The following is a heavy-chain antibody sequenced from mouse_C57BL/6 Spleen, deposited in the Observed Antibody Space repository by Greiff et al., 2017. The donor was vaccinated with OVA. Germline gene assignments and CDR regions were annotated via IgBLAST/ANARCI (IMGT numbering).Heavy chain of an antibody. CDR3: ARGVYDYDGFAY. D-gene: IGHD2-4*01. CDR2: INPSNGGT. V-gene: IGHV1-53*01. Sequence: QVQLQQSGTELVKPGASVKLSCKASGYTFTSYWMHWVKQRPGQGLEWIGNINPSNGGTNYNEKFKSKATLTVDKSSSTAYMQLSSLTSEDSAVYYCARGVYDYDGFAYWGQGTLVTVSA. J-gene: IGHJ3*01. CDR1: GYTFTSYW.